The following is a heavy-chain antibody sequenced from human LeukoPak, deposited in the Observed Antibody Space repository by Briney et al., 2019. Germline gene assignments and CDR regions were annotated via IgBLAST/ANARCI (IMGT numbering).Heavy chain of an antibody. J-gene: IGHJ4*02. CDR1: DGSISSGSYY. Sequence: SETLSLTCTVSDGSISSGSYYWSWIRQPAGKGLEWIGRMSTSGSTNYNPSLKSRVTISIDTSKNLLSLKLNSVTAADTAVYYCARGVYPDYFDYWGQGTLVTVSS. V-gene: IGHV4-61*02. D-gene: IGHD3-16*02. CDR2: MSTSGST. CDR3: ARGVYPDYFDY.